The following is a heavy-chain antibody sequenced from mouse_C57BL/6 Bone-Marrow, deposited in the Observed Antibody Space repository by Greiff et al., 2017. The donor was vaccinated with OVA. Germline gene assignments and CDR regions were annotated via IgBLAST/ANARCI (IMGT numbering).Heavy chain of an antibody. CDR2: ISSGSSTI. CDR3: ARPGFYAMDY. D-gene: IGHD4-1*01. Sequence: EVKLVESGGGLVKPGGSLKLSCAASGFTFSDYGMHWVRQAPETGLEWVAYISSGSSTIYYADTVKGRFTISRDNAKNTLFLQMTSLRSEDTAMYYCARPGFYAMDYWGQGTSVTVSS. V-gene: IGHV5-17*01. J-gene: IGHJ4*01. CDR1: GFTFSDYG.